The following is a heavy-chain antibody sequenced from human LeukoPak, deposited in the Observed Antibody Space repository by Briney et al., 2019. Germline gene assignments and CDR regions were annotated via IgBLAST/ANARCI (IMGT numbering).Heavy chain of an antibody. CDR3: VVAGLRGTPLFDY. V-gene: IGHV3-23*01. Sequence: GGSLRLSCAASGFTFSSYAMSWVRQAPGKGLEWVSAISGSGGSTYYADSVKGRFTISRDNSKNTLYLQMNSLRAEDTAVYYCVVAGLRGTPLFDYWGQGTLVTVSS. CDR1: GFTFSSYA. CDR2: ISGSGGST. J-gene: IGHJ4*02. D-gene: IGHD6-19*01.